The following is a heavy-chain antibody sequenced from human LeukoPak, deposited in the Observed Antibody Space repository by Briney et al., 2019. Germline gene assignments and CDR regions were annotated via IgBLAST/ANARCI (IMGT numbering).Heavy chain of an antibody. CDR1: GYSFTSYW. CDR3: ARHQQPWFRTIDY. CDR2: IYPGDSDT. V-gene: IGHV5-51*01. J-gene: IGHJ4*02. Sequence: GESLKISCKGSGYSFTSYWIGWVRQMPGKVLEWMGIIYPGDSDTRYSPSFQGQVTISADKSISTAYLQWSSLKASDTAMYYCARHQQPWFRTIDYWGQGTLVTVSS. D-gene: IGHD5-18*01.